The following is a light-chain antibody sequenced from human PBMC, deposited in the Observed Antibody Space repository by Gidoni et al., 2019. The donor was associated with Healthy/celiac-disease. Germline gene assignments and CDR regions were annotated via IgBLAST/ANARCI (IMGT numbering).Light chain of an antibody. J-gene: IGKJ2*01. Sequence: DIQMTKSPSSLSASVGDRVTITCRASQRISSYLNWYQQKPGKAPKLLIYAASSLQSGVPSRFSGSGSGTDFTLTISSLQPEDFATYYCQESDRTPYTFXXXTKLEIK. CDR2: AAS. CDR1: QRISSY. V-gene: IGKV1-39*01. CDR3: QESDRTPYT.